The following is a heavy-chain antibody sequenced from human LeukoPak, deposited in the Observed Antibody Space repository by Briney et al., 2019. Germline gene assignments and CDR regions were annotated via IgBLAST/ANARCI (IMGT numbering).Heavy chain of an antibody. Sequence: ASVKVSCKACGYNFSTSGIGWVRQAPGQGLEWVGWISGYNGNTKSAPKLQGRGTMTTDTSTDTAYLELGSLRVDDTAIYYCARDLGPYTGSYYSYYHYMDVWGEGTSVTVSS. V-gene: IGHV1-18*01. CDR1: GYNFSTSG. CDR2: ISGYNGNT. D-gene: IGHD1-26*01. J-gene: IGHJ6*03. CDR3: ARDLGPYTGSYYSYYHYMDV.